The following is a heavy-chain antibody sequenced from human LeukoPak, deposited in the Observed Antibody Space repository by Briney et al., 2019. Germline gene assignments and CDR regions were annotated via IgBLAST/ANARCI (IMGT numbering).Heavy chain of an antibody. CDR3: ARGCKKRRYFDWLLPFDY. J-gene: IGHJ4*02. Sequence: SETLSLTCTVSGGSISSYYWSWIRQPPGKGLEWIAYISYSGSTDYNPSLKSRVTISVDTSKNQFSLKLSSMTAADTAVYYCARGCKKRRYFDWLLPFDYWGQGTLVTVSS. V-gene: IGHV4-59*12. CDR2: ISYSGST. D-gene: IGHD3-9*01. CDR1: GGSISSYY.